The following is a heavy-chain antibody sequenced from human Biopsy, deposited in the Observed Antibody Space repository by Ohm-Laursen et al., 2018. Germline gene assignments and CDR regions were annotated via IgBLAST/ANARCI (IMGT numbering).Heavy chain of an antibody. J-gene: IGHJ4*02. CDR3: ATPFQYYDSWGGYPPFDH. D-gene: IGHD3-3*01. Sequence: GSSVKVSCKASGGTFSNYAISWVRQAPGEGLEWMGWIIAVSGLVNYAPKFQGRVSITADKSTTTAYMELSNLKSEDTAVYYCATPFQYYDSWGGYPPFDHWGQGTLVTVSS. CDR2: IIAVSGLV. CDR1: GGTFSNYA. V-gene: IGHV1-69*17.